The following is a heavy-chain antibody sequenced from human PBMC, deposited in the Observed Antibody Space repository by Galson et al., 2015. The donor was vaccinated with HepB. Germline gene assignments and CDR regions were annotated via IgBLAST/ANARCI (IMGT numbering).Heavy chain of an antibody. J-gene: IGHJ5*02. CDR1: GGPFSSYA. V-gene: IGHV1-69*13. CDR2: IIPIFGTA. Sequence: VKVSCKASGGPFSSYAISWVRQAPGQGLEWMGGIIPIFGTANYAQKFQGRVTITADESTSTAYMELSSLRSEDTAVYYCARGLGGAPIVVVTAPPVAWGQGTLVTVSS. D-gene: IGHD2-21*02. CDR3: ARGLGGAPIVVVTAPPVA.